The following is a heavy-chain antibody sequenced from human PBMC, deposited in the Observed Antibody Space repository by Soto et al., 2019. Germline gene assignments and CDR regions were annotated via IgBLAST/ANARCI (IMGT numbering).Heavy chain of an antibody. J-gene: IGHJ6*02. D-gene: IGHD3-10*01. CDR3: ASNYLYYYGSGNTNYYGMDV. Sequence: HVQLVQSGAEVKKPGASVKVSCKASGYTFTSYGISWVRQAPGQGLEWMGWISAYNGNTNYAQKLQGRVTMTTDTTTSTAYMELRSLRSDDTAVYYCASNYLYYYGSGNTNYYGMDVWGQGTTVTVS. V-gene: IGHV1-18*01. CDR1: GYTFTSYG. CDR2: ISAYNGNT.